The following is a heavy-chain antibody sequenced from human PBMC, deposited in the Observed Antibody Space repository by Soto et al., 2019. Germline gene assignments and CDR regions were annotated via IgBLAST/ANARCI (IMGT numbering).Heavy chain of an antibody. CDR3: ARDGVEAGLYLDN. J-gene: IGHJ4*02. CDR1: GFTFSNAW. CDR2: IKSKTDGGTT. Sequence: EVQLVESGGGLVKPGGSLRLSCAASGFTFSNAWMSWVRQAPGKGLEWVGRIKSKTDGGTTDYAAPVKGRFTISRDDSKNTLYLQMNSLRAEDTAVYYCARDGVEAGLYLDNWGQGTLLTVSS. D-gene: IGHD6-19*01. V-gene: IGHV3-15*01.